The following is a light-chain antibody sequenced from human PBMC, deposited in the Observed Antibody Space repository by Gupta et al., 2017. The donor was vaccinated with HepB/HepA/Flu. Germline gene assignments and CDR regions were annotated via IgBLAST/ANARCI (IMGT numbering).Light chain of an antibody. Sequence: PGQRAAVSCRASQSLNNNYLAWYQQKPGQAPRLLIYGISSRAAGIPDKFSASGSGTDFTLTISTVEAGDCAVYYCQQEGTTPVTFGQGTKVE. V-gene: IGKV3-20*01. J-gene: IGKJ1*01. CDR1: QSLNNNY. CDR3: QQEGTTPVT. CDR2: GIS.